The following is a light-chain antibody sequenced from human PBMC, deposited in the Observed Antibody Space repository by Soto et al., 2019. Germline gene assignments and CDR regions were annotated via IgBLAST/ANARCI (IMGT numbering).Light chain of an antibody. CDR3: QQDASSPLT. CDR1: QSVRSNY. Sequence: EIVLTQSPGTLSLSSGERATLSCRASQSVRSNYLAWYQQKPGQAPRLLIYGASSRATGIPARFGGSGSGTDFTLTISRLEPEDFAVYYCQQDASSPLTFGGGTKVEIK. J-gene: IGKJ4*01. CDR2: GAS. V-gene: IGKV3-20*01.